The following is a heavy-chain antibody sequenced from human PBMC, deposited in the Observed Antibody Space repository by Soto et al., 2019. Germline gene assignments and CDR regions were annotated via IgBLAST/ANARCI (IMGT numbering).Heavy chain of an antibody. J-gene: IGHJ5*02. V-gene: IGHV3-21*01. CDR3: ARLTGKFDFDP. Sequence: EVQLVESGGGLVKPGGSLRLSCVGSGFTFSSYSVTWVRQAPGKGLEWVSSLSSSNYPQYIDSVKGRFTVSRDNARNSLFLQMNSLRVDDTAVYYCARLTGKFDFDPWGQGTLVTVSS. CDR2: LSSSNYP. CDR1: GFTFSSYS. D-gene: IGHD3-10*01.